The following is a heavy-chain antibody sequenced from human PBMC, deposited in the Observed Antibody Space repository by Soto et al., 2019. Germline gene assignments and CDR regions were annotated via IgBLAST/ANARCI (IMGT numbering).Heavy chain of an antibody. CDR3: AAGGGLPRYY. V-gene: IGHV4-30-2*01. CDR2: IYHSGST. J-gene: IGHJ4*02. Sequence: QLQLQESGSGLVKPSQTLSLTCAVSGGSISSGGYSWSWIRQPPGKGLEWIGYIYHSGSTYYNPSLKSRVTISVDRSKNQFSLKLISVTAAATAVYYCAAGGGLPRYYWGQGTLVTVSS. CDR1: GGSISSGGYS. D-gene: IGHD5-12*01.